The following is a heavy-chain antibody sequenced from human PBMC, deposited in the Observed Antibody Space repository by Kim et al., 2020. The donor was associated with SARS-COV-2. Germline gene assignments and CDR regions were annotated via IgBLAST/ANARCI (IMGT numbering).Heavy chain of an antibody. D-gene: IGHD1-26*01. V-gene: IGHV4-59*01. CDR2: VYNTGST. CDR1: GGSISDFY. CDR3: ARTSSGTYLKGYYFNY. Sequence: SETLSLTCTVSGGSISDFYWSWIRQPPGKRLEWIGYVYNTGSTNYNPSLKSRVTISVDTSKNQFSLKLSPVTAADTAVYYCARTSSGTYLKGYYFNYWGQGTLVTVSS. J-gene: IGHJ4*02.